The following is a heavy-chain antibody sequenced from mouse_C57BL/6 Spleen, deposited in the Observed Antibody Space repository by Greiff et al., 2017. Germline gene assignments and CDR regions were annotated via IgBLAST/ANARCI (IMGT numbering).Heavy chain of an antibody. CDR2: IDPEDGET. D-gene: IGHD2-4*01. Sequence: EVQLQQSGAELVKPGASVKLSCTASGFNITDYSMHWVKQRTEQGLEWIGRIDPEDGETQYAPKFQGKATITAATSSNTAYLQLSSLTSEDTAVYYCAPDYDYDVGYFDVWGTGTTVTVSS. CDR3: APDYDYDVGYFDV. CDR1: GFNITDYS. V-gene: IGHV14-2*01. J-gene: IGHJ1*03.